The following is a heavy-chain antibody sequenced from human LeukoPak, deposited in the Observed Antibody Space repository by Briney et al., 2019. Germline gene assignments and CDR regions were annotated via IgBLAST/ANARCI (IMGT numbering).Heavy chain of an antibody. Sequence: SVKVSCKASGGTFSSYAISWVRQAPGQGLERMGGIIPIFGTANYAQKFQGRVTITADESTSTAYMELSSLRSEDTAVYYCARDYYGSGSPDYWGQGTLVTVSS. D-gene: IGHD3-10*01. CDR1: GGTFSSYA. J-gene: IGHJ4*02. V-gene: IGHV1-69*13. CDR2: IIPIFGTA. CDR3: ARDYYGSGSPDY.